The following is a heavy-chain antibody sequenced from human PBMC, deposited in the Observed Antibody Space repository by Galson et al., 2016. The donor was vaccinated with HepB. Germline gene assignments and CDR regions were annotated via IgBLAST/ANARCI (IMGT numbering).Heavy chain of an antibody. Sequence: SLRLSCAASGFTFSSSAMTWVRPAPGMGLEWVSSISDSGGATYYADSVKGRFTVPRDNSKNTLYLQMNSLRGEDTAVYYCAKNAYCSGGACLAFDIWGQGTMVTVSA. CDR2: ISDSGGAT. CDR3: AKNAYCSGGACLAFDI. CDR1: GFTFSSSA. V-gene: IGHV3-23*01. D-gene: IGHD2-15*01. J-gene: IGHJ3*02.